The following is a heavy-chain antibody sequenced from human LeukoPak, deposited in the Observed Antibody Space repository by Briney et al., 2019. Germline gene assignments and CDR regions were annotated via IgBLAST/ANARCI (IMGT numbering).Heavy chain of an antibody. J-gene: IGHJ4*02. CDR1: GFTCSHYA. CDR2: IWYDGSHD. CDR3: AKEGDYCSSSGCHKRGIDY. D-gene: IGHD2-2*01. V-gene: IGHV3-33*06. Sequence: GTSLRLSCAASGFTCSHYAMHWVRQAPGKGLEWVAVIWYDGSHDTYTDSVKGRFTVSRDNFKNVLHLQMNSLRVEDTAVYYCAKEGDYCSSSGCHKRGIDYWGQGTLVTVSS.